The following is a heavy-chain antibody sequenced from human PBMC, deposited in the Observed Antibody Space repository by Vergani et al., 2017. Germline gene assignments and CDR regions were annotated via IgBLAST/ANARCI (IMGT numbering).Heavy chain of an antibody. CDR2: IIPIFGTT. J-gene: IGHJ4*02. CDR1: GGTFSSNS. CDR3: ARSSGYYSYYFDY. V-gene: IGHV1-69*13. Sequence: QGQLAQSGAEVKKPGSSVKVSCKASGGTFSSNSIIWVRQAPGQGLEWMGSIIPIFGTTSYAQKFQGRVTILADESTGTVYMELSSLRSEDRAVYYCARSSGYYSYYFDYWGQGTLVTVSS. D-gene: IGHD3-22*01.